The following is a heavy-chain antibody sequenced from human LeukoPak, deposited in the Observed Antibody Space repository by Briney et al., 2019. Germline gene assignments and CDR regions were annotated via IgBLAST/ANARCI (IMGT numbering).Heavy chain of an antibody. CDR3: AKAAGGLMDV. D-gene: IGHD1-26*01. J-gene: IGHJ6*03. V-gene: IGHV1-8*01. CDR2: MNPNSGNT. Sequence: ASVKVSCKASGYTFSNYNINWVRQATGQGLEWMGWMNPNSGNTGYAQKFQGRVTMTRNTSISTAYMELSSLRAEDTAVYYCAKAAGGLMDVWGKGTTVTVSS. CDR1: GYTFSNYN.